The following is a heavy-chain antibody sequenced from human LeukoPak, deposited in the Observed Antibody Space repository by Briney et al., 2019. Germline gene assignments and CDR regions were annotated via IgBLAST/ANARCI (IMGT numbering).Heavy chain of an antibody. D-gene: IGHD3-22*01. CDR3: ARPYHDSSGYYNNFDY. V-gene: IGHV3-11*03. Sequence: PGGSLRLSCAPSGFTFSDYYMNWIRQAPGKGLEWVSYISSGSSYTNYADSVKGRFTISRDNAKNSLYLQMNSLRAEDTAVYYCARPYHDSSGYYNNFDYWGQGTLVTVSS. CDR1: GFTFSDYY. J-gene: IGHJ4*02. CDR2: ISSGSSYT.